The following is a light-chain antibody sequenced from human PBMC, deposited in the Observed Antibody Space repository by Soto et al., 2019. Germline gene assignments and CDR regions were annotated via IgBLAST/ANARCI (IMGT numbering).Light chain of an antibody. CDR2: AAS. Sequence: EIVLTQSPGTLSLSPGERATLSCRASQSVSSSYLAWYQQKPGQAPRLLIYAASSRATGIPDRFSASGSGTDFTLTISRLEPEDFAVYYCQQYGNSYRTFGQGTKVEIK. V-gene: IGKV3-20*01. CDR1: QSVSSSY. J-gene: IGKJ1*01. CDR3: QQYGNSYRT.